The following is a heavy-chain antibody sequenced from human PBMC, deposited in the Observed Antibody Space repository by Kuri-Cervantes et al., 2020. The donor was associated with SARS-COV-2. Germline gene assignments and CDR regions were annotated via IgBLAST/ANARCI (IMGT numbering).Heavy chain of an antibody. CDR3: VRDRLRHFDI. D-gene: IGHD4-17*01. CDR2: SSYSGTT. Sequence: SETLSLTCTVSGGSIKSSSYHWGWIRQSPGKGLEWIGTSSYSGTTFYNPSLRSRLPMSVDTAKNQFSLKLSSVTAADTAVYYCVRDRLRHFDIWGQGTMVTVSS. V-gene: IGHV4-39*02. J-gene: IGHJ3*02. CDR1: GGSIKSSSYH.